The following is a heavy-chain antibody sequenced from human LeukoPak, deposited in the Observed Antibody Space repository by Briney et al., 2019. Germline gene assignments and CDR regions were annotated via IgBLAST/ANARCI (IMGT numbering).Heavy chain of an antibody. V-gene: IGHV5-51*01. J-gene: IGHJ4*02. CDR1: GYPFTTYS. CDR2: LYLGDHDT. CDR3: ARREYCSDTTCSACLDY. D-gene: IGHD2-2*01. Sequence: PRESLQISLLGSGYPFTTYSIGCGRLVPGKGVEWRGTLYLGDHDTRYSPSFQGQVTISADKSTNTAYLQWSSLKASDTAMYFCARREYCSDTTCSACLDYWGQGTMVTVSS.